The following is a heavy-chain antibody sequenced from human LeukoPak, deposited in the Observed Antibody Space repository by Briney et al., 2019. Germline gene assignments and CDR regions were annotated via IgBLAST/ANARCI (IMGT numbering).Heavy chain of an antibody. D-gene: IGHD4-17*01. J-gene: IGHJ4*02. CDR2: IRSKANSYAT. CDR1: GFTFSSYA. CDR3: TRHRSGDYRFDY. V-gene: IGHV3-73*01. Sequence: GGSLRLSCAASGFTFSSYAMSWVRQASGKGLEWVGRIRSKANSYATAYAASVKGRFTISRDDSKNTAYLQMNSLKTEDTAVYYCTRHRSGDYRFDYWGQGTLVTVSS.